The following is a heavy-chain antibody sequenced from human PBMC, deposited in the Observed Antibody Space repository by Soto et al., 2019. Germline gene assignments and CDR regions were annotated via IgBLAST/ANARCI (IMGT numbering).Heavy chain of an antibody. Sequence: TSETLSLTCAVYGGSFSGYYWSWIRQPPGKGLEWIGEINHSGSTNYNPSLKSRVTISVDTSKNQFSLKLSSVTAADTAVYYCARGLMITFEGVIVRKPSDYWGQGTLVTVSS. J-gene: IGHJ4*02. CDR3: ARGLMITFEGVIVRKPSDY. V-gene: IGHV4-34*01. CDR1: GGSFSGYY. D-gene: IGHD3-16*02. CDR2: INHSGST.